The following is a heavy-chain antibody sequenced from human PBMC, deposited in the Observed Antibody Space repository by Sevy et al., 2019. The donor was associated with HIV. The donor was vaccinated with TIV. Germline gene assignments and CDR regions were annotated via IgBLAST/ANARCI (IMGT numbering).Heavy chain of an antibody. V-gene: IGHV6-1*01. CDR3: ARDGGSSVDHFDY. J-gene: IGHJ4*02. D-gene: IGHD6-6*01. CDR1: GDSVSSNSAA. Sequence: QSQTLSLTCAISGDSVSSNSAAWNWIRQSPSRGLEWLVGTYYRSKWYNDYAVSVKSRITINPDTSRNQFSLQLNSVTPEDTAVYYCARDGGSSVDHFDYWGQGTLVTVSS. CDR2: TYYRSKWYN.